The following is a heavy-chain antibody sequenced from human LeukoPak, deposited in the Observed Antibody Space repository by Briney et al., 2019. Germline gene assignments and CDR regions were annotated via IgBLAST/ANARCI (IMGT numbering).Heavy chain of an antibody. V-gene: IGHV3-7*01. CDR3: ARIGGVWYFDL. CDR1: GFTFSNSW. Sequence: GGSLRLSCTASGFTFSNSWMGWVRQAPGKGLEWVANIKEDESEKYLADSVKGRFTFSTDNAKNSLYLHMNSLRAEDTAIYYCARIGGVWYFDLWGRGTLVTVSS. J-gene: IGHJ2*01. CDR2: IKEDESEK. D-gene: IGHD4-23*01.